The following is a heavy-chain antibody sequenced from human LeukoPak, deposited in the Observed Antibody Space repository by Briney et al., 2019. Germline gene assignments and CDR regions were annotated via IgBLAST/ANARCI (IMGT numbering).Heavy chain of an antibody. CDR3: ARGVLWSGYFFFDY. Sequence: PGRSLRLSCAAFGFTFSSYSMNWVRQAPGKGLEWLSYTTSSGGTIYYADSVKGRFTISRDNAKNSLYLQMNSLKAEDTAMYYCARGVLWSGYFFFDYWGQGTLVTVSS. J-gene: IGHJ4*02. CDR1: GFTFSSYS. V-gene: IGHV3-48*01. CDR2: TTSSGGTI. D-gene: IGHD3-3*01.